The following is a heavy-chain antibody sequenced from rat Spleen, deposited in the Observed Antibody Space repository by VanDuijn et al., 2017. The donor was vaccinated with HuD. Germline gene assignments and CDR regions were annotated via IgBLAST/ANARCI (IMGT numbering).Heavy chain of an antibody. Sequence: QVQLKESGPGLVQPSQTLSLTCTVSGFSLTSYHVSWVRQPPGKGLEWMGVIWTGGSTTYNSLLKSRLGISRDTSKSQVFLKMNSLQTEDTATYYCARGPMHTAGNYFDYWGQGTLVTVSS. CDR3: ARGPMHTAGNYFDY. V-gene: IGHV2-43*01. J-gene: IGHJ3*01. CDR1: GFSLTSYH. CDR2: IWTGGST. D-gene: IGHD1-6*01.